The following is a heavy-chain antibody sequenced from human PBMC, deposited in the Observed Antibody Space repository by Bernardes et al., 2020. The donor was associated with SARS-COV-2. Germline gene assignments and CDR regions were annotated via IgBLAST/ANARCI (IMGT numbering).Heavy chain of an antibody. CDR2: IHYSGST. CDR1: GGSISSYY. V-gene: IGHV4-59*08. Sequence: SETLSLTCTVSGGSISSYYWSWIRQPPGKGLEWIGYIHYSGSTKHNPSLKSRVSISGDTSKNRISLKLSSVTAADTAVYYCARHLTLDTMGFDPWGQGTLVTVSS. J-gene: IGHJ5*02. D-gene: IGHD3-16*01. CDR3: ARHLTLDTMGFDP.